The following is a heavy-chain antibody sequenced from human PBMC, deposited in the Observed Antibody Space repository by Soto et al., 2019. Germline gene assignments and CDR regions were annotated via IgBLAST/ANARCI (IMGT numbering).Heavy chain of an antibody. CDR2: IYYSGST. J-gene: IGHJ6*02. CDR1: GGSISSSSYY. Sequence: PSETLSLTCTVSGGSISSSSYYWGWIRRPPGKGLEWIGSIYYSGSTYYNPSLKSRVTISVDTSKNQFSLKLSSVTAADTAVYYCARCSSTSYLYYYGMDVWGQGTTVTVSS. D-gene: IGHD2-2*01. CDR3: ARCSSTSYLYYYGMDV. V-gene: IGHV4-39*01.